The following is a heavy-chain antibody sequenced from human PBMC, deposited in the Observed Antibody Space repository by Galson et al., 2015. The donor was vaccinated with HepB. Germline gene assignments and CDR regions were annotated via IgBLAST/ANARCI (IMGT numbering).Heavy chain of an antibody. CDR1: GGSFSGYY. CDR3: ARSGMNWGYAVVFDDAFDI. J-gene: IGHJ3*02. D-gene: IGHD7-27*01. V-gene: IGHV4-34*01. Sequence: ETLSLTCAVYGGSFSGYYWSWIRQPPGKGLEWIGEINHSGSTNYNPSLKSRVTISVDTSKNQFSLKLSSVTAADTAVYYCARSGMNWGYAVVFDDAFDIWGQGTMVTVSS. CDR2: INHSGST.